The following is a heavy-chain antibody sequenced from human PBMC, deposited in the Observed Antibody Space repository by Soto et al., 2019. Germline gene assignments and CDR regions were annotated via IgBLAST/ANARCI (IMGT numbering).Heavy chain of an antibody. V-gene: IGHV3-48*03. CDR2: ISSSGSTI. Sequence: TGGSLRLSCAASGFTFSSYEMNWVRQAPGRGLEWVSYISSSGSTIYYADSVKGRFTISRDNAKNSLYLQMNSLRAEDTAVYYCARGAWGSGSYYYYGMDVWGQGTTVTV. CDR3: ARGAWGSGSYYYYGMDV. D-gene: IGHD3-10*01. CDR1: GFTFSSYE. J-gene: IGHJ6*01.